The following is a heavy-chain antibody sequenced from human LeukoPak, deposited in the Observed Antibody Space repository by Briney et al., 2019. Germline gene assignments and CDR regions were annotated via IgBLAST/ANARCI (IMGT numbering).Heavy chain of an antibody. J-gene: IGHJ5*02. CDR2: IYTSGST. CDR3: ARLNIHNWFDP. Sequence: SETLSLTCTVSGASLSSNYWSWIRQPAGKGLEWIGRIYTSGSTDYNPSLESRVTMSVDTSKNQFSLKLSSVTAADTAVYYCARLNIHNWFDPGGQGTLVTVSS. CDR1: GASLSSNY. V-gene: IGHV4-4*07. D-gene: IGHD2/OR15-2a*01.